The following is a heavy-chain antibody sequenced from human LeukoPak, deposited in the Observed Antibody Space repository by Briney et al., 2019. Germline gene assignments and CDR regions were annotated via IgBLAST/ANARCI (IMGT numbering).Heavy chain of an antibody. CDR3: AKGSRYFDWFDY. CDR1: GFTFRSYG. D-gene: IGHD3-9*01. Sequence: GRSLRLSCAASGFTFRSYGMHWVRQAPGKGLEWVAVMWYDGSNKYYADSVKGRFTISRDNSKNTLYLQMNSLRAEDTAVYYCAKGSRYFDWFDYWGQGTLVTVSS. V-gene: IGHV3-33*06. CDR2: MWYDGSNK. J-gene: IGHJ4*02.